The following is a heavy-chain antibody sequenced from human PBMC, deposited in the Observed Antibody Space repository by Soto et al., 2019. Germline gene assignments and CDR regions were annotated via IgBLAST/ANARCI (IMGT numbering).Heavy chain of an antibody. CDR3: ARPSPYSSSWLFDY. V-gene: IGHV3-74*01. CDR2: INSDGSST. Sequence: PXGSLRLSCAASGFTFSSYWMHWVRQAPGKGLVWVSRINSDGSSTSYADSVKGRFTISRDNAKNTLYLQMNSLRAEDTAVYYCARPSPYSSSWLFDYWGQGTLVTVSS. CDR1: GFTFSSYW. J-gene: IGHJ4*02. D-gene: IGHD6-13*01.